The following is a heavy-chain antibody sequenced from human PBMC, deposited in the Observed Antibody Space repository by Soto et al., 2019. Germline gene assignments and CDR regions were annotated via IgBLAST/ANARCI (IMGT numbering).Heavy chain of an antibody. D-gene: IGHD6-13*01. CDR1: GGTFSSYA. CDR2: IIPIFGTA. J-gene: IGHJ6*02. V-gene: IGHV1-69*12. Sequence: QVQLVQSGAEVKKPGSSVKVSCKASGGTFSSYAISWVRQAPGQGLEWMGGIIPIFGTANYAQKYQGRVTITADESTSTAYMELSSLRSEDTAVYYCATQGPLAAAGPPGYYYYGMDVWGQGPTVTVSS. CDR3: ATQGPLAAAGPPGYYYYGMDV.